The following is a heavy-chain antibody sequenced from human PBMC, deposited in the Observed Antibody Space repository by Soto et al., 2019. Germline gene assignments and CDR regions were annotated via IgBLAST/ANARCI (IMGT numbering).Heavy chain of an antibody. CDR2: ISSGSVYT. CDR1: GFTFNSYS. J-gene: IGHJ3*01. V-gene: IGHV3-21*01. Sequence: GGSLRLSCAAPGFTFNSYSVNWVRQAPGKGLEWVASISSGSVYTDFADSVKGRFTISRDDVTNSVSLQMDSLRVEDTGIYYCARYDAFKAFDLWGQGTMVTVS. D-gene: IGHD1-1*01. CDR3: ARYDAFKAFDL.